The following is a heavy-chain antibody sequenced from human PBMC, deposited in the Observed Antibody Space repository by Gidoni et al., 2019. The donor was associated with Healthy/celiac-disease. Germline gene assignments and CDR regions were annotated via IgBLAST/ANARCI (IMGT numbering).Heavy chain of an antibody. J-gene: IGHJ4*02. Sequence: EVQLVKSGAEVNKPGESLKNSCKGSGYSSTSYWIGWVRQMPGKGLEWMGFLYPGESDTRYGPSFQGQVTISADKSISTAYLQWSSLKASDTAMYYCARGGGFHYDSSGYYADYWGQGTLVTVSS. CDR2: LYPGESDT. V-gene: IGHV5-51*01. CDR3: ARGGGFHYDSSGYYADY. D-gene: IGHD3-22*01. CDR1: GYSSTSYW.